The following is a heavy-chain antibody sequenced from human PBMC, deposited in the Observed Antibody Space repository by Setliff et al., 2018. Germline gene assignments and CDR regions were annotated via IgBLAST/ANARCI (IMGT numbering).Heavy chain of an antibody. Sequence: ASVKVSCKASGYSFAKYALHWVRQAPGQRLEWMGWINAGNGNTKCSQNFQGRVTITRDTSASTAYVELSSLRSEDTATYYCAKDRVNDGVWDFDSWGQGMLVTVSS. CDR1: GYSFAKYA. J-gene: IGHJ4*02. CDR3: AKDRVNDGVWDFDS. CDR2: INAGNGNT. D-gene: IGHD4-17*01. V-gene: IGHV1-3*01.